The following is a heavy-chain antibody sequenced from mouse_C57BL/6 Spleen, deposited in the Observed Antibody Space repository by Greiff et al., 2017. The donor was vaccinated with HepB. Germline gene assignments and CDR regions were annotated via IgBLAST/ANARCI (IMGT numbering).Heavy chain of an antibody. CDR2: IYPGNSDT. Sequence: VQLKQSGTVLARPGASVKMSCKTSGYTFTSYWMHWVKQRPGQGLEWIGAIYPGNSDTSYNQKFKGKAKLTAVTSASTAYMELSSLTNEDSAVYYCLYYDYDGGIYFDYWGQGTTLTVSS. D-gene: IGHD2-4*01. J-gene: IGHJ2*01. V-gene: IGHV1-5*01. CDR3: LYYDYDGGIYFDY. CDR1: GYTFTSYW.